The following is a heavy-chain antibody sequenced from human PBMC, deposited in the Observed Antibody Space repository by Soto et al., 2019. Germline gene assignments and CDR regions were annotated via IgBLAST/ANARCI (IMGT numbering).Heavy chain of an antibody. D-gene: IGHD2-21*01. Sequence: SETLSLTCNVSDDSLSTYYWSWIRQPAGKGLEWIGRIYASGSTNYNPSLKGRVSMSVDTSKKQFSLRMISVTAADTAMYYYARSAIPRGGWFRPWGQGVLVTVSS. V-gene: IGHV4-4*07. J-gene: IGHJ5*02. CDR1: DDSLSTYY. CDR3: ARSAIPRGGWFRP. CDR2: IYASGST.